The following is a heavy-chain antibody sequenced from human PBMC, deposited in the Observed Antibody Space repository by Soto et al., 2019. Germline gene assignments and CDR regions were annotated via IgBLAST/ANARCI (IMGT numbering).Heavy chain of an antibody. Sequence: EVQLVESGGGLVQPGGSLRLSCAASGFTFSSYWMSWVRQAPGKGLEGVANINQDGSEKYYVDSVKGRFTISRDNAKNSLFLQMNSLRAEDTAVYYCARVSGVAQGIVFDYWGQGTLVTVSS. CDR1: GFTFSSYW. CDR2: INQDGSEK. J-gene: IGHJ4*02. V-gene: IGHV3-7*01. CDR3: ARVSGVAQGIVFDY. D-gene: IGHD3-3*01.